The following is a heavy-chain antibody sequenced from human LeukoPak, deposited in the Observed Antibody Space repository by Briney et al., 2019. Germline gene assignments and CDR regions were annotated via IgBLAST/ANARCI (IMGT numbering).Heavy chain of an antibody. CDR3: AKDRNYYSSGYYQNDYY. D-gene: IGHD3-22*01. V-gene: IGHV3-23*01. CDR1: GFTFSSYA. Sequence: SGGSLRLSCAASGFTFSSYAMSWVRQAPGKGLEWVSAISGSGGSTYYADSVKGRFTISRDNSMNTLYLQMNSLRAEDTAVYYFAKDRNYYSSGYYQNDYYWGQGALVTVSS. J-gene: IGHJ4*01. CDR2: ISGSGGST.